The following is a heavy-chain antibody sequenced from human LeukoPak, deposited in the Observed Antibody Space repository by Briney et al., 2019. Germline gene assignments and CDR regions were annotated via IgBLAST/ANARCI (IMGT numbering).Heavy chain of an antibody. Sequence: QPGGSLRLSCAASGFTFSSYGMHWVRQAPGKGLEWVAVIWYDGSNKYYADSVKGRFTISRDNSKNTLYLQMNSLRAEDTAVYYCARDSYYYDSSGYSDYWGQGTLVTVSS. CDR2: IWYDGSNK. J-gene: IGHJ4*02. CDR3: ARDSYYYDSSGYSDY. CDR1: GFTFSSYG. V-gene: IGHV3-33*01. D-gene: IGHD3-22*01.